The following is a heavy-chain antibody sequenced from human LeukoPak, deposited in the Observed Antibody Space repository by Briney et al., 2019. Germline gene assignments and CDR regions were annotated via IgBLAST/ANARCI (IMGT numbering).Heavy chain of an antibody. V-gene: IGHV3-30*18. Sequence: PGRSLRLSCAASGFTLSSYGMHWVRQAPGKGLEWVAVISYDGSNKYYADSVKGRFTISRDNSKNTLYLQMNSLRAEDTAVYYCAKDFPAYCGGDCYSPKPLDYWGQGTLVTVSS. J-gene: IGHJ4*02. CDR2: ISYDGSNK. CDR3: AKDFPAYCGGDCYSPKPLDY. CDR1: GFTLSSYG. D-gene: IGHD2-21*02.